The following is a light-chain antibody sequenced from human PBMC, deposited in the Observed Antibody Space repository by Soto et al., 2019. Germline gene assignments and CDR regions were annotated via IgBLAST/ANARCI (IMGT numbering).Light chain of an antibody. V-gene: IGKV3-20*01. Sequence: EIVLTQSPGTLSLSPGERATLSCRASQSVSSSYLAWYQQKPGQAPRLLMYGASSRATGIPDRFSGSGSGTDFTLTINRLEPEDFAVYYCQQYGSSPLFTFGPGTKLDIK. CDR2: GAS. J-gene: IGKJ3*01. CDR1: QSVSSSY. CDR3: QQYGSSPLFT.